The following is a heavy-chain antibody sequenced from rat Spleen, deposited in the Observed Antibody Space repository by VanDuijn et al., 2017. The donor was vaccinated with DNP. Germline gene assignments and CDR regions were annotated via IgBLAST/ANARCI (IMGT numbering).Heavy chain of an antibody. V-gene: IGHV5-7*01. D-gene: IGHD1-4*01. CDR1: GFTFSDYH. Sequence: EVQLVESDGGLVQPGRSLKLSCAASGFTFSDYHMAWVRQAPTKGLEWVATISYDGSSTYYRDSVRGRFTISRDNAKSTLYLQMDSLRSEDTATYYCASRPPPTRGPFDYWGQGVLVTVSS. J-gene: IGHJ2*01. CDR3: ASRPPPTRGPFDY. CDR2: ISYDGSST.